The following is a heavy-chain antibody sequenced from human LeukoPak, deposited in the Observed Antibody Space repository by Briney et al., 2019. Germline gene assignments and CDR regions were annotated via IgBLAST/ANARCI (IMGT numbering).Heavy chain of an antibody. CDR2: ISGSSSGSTSIT. CDR3: ARDFWSGYYTED. Sequence: GGSLRLSCEFSGIIFSTYAMNWVRQAPGKGLEWISYISGSSSGSTSITQYADSVKGRFTISRDNAKNSLHLQMDSLSAEDTAVYYCARDFWSGYYTEDWGQGALVSVSS. V-gene: IGHV3-48*04. J-gene: IGHJ4*02. CDR1: GIIFSTYA. D-gene: IGHD3-3*01.